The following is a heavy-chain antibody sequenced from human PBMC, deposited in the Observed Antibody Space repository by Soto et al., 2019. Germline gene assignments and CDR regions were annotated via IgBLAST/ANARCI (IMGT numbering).Heavy chain of an antibody. J-gene: IGHJ4*02. CDR3: ARVRAGAPYYYDSTGLDH. CDR1: GGSISSGDNY. D-gene: IGHD3-22*01. Sequence: SETLSLTCTVSGGSISSGDNYWSWIRQHPGKGLEWIGYIYYSGSTYYNPSLRRRVTISVDTSKNQFSLKLSSVTAADSAVYYCARVRAGAPYYYDSTGLDHWGQGSLVTVS. CDR2: IYYSGST. V-gene: IGHV4-31*03.